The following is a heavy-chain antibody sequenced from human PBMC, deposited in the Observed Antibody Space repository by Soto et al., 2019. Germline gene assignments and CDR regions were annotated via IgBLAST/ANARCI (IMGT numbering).Heavy chain of an antibody. Sequence: ASVKVSCKASGYTFTGYYMHWVRQAPGQGLEWMGWINPNSGGTNYAQKFQGRVTMTRDTSISTAYMELSRLRSDDTAVYYCAVNWKFYDSSGQIDYWGQGTLVTVSS. V-gene: IGHV1-2*02. CDR1: GYTFTGYY. J-gene: IGHJ4*02. CDR2: INPNSGGT. D-gene: IGHD3-22*01. CDR3: AVNWKFYDSSGQIDY.